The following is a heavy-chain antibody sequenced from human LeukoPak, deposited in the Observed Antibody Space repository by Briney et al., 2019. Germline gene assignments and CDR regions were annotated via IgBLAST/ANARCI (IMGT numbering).Heavy chain of an antibody. D-gene: IGHD4-23*01. Sequence: GASAKVSCKASGYTFTSYDINWVRQATGQGLEWMGWMNPNSGNTGDAQEFQGRVTMTRNTSISTAYMELSSLRSEDTAVYYCARGMATVVTQAYYYYYYGMDVWGQGTTVTVSS. CDR3: ARGMATVVTQAYYYYYYGMDV. V-gene: IGHV1-8*01. CDR1: GYTFTSYD. CDR2: MNPNSGNT. J-gene: IGHJ6*02.